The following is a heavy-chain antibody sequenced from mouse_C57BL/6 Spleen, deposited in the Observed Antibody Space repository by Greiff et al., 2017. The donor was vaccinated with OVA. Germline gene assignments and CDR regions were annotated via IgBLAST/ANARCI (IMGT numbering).Heavy chain of an antibody. D-gene: IGHD2-3*01. CDR2: IWRGGST. V-gene: IGHV2-5*01. Sequence: VKLMESGPGLVQPSQSLSITCTVSGFSLTSYGVHWVRQSPGKGLEWLGVIWRGGSTDYNAAFMSRLSITKDNSKSQVFFKMNSLQADDTAIYYCAKRGDGYRWYFDVWGTGTTVTVSS. CDR1: GFSLTSYG. CDR3: AKRGDGYRWYFDV. J-gene: IGHJ1*03.